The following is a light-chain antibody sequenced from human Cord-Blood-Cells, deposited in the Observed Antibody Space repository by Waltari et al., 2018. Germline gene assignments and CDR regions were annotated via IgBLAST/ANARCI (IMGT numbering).Light chain of an antibody. CDR3: QQYDNLSYT. CDR1: QDISNY. V-gene: IGKV1-33*01. CDR2: DAS. Sequence: DIQMTQSPSSLSASVGDRVPITCQASQDISNYLNWYQQKPGKAPKLLIYDASNLETGVPSRFSGSGSGTDFTFTISSLQPEDIATYYWQQYDNLSYTFGQGTKLEIK. J-gene: IGKJ2*01.